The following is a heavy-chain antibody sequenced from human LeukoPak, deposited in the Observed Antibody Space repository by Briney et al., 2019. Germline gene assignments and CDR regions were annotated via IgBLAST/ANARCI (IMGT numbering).Heavy chain of an antibody. J-gene: IGHJ4*02. CDR3: AGRSGSFDY. Sequence: GGSLRLSCAASGFTFSYYWMSWVRQAPGKGPEWVANIKQDGSKKNYGDSVKGRFTISRDNAKNSLYLQMNSLRVEDTAVYYCAGRSGSFDYWGREPWSPSPQ. V-gene: IGHV3-7*01. CDR1: GFTFSYYW. D-gene: IGHD3-10*01. CDR2: IKQDGSKK.